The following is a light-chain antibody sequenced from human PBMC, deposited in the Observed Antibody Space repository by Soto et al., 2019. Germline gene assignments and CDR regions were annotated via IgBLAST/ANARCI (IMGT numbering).Light chain of an antibody. J-gene: IGKJ1*01. CDR2: GAS. V-gene: IGKV3-20*01. CDR1: QSVSSSY. CDR3: QQYGSSQS. Sequence: EIVLTQSPGTLSLSPGEIATLYCRASQSVSSSYLAWYQQKPGQAPRLLIYGASSRATGIPDRFSGSGSGTDFTLTISRLEPEDFAVYYCQQYGSSQSFGQGTKVEIK.